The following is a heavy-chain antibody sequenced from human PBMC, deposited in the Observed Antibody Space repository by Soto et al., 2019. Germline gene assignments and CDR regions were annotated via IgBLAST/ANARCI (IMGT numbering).Heavy chain of an antibody. CDR1: GYTFTDYN. CDR2: INPRNGDT. CDR3: ARHRFTSGSDYFDS. J-gene: IGHJ4*02. V-gene: IGHV1-2*02. D-gene: IGHD6-19*01. Sequence: ASVKVSCKASGYTFTDYNLHWVRQAPGQGLEWLGSINPRNGDTFFARKFQSRVTMTRDTSITTVYMRLTSLTSLDTTIYYCARHRFTSGSDYFDSWGQGTMVTVYS.